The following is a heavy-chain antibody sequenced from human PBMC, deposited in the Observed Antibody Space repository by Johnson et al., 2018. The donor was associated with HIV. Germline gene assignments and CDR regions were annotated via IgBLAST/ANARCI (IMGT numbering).Heavy chain of an antibody. CDR3: ASSAFDI. CDR2: ISYDGSNK. CDR1: GFTLSSYV. V-gene: IGHV3-30*04. Sequence: QVQLVESGGGVVQPGRSLRLSCAASGFTLSSYVMHWVRQAPGKGLKWVAVISYDGSNKYYADSVKGRFTISRDNSKNTLYLQMNSLRAEDTAVYYCASSAFDIWGQGTIVTVSS. J-gene: IGHJ3*02.